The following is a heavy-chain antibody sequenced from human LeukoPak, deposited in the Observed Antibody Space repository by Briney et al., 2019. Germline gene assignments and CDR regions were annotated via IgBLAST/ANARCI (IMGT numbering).Heavy chain of an antibody. Sequence: KPSETLSLTCTVSGGSISSYSWSWIRQPAGKGLEWIGRIYSSGSTNHNPSLKSRVPMSVDTSQNQFSLRLSSVTAADTAVYYCARGPPYYYDSSGYQSYYFDYWGQGTLVTVSS. CDR2: IYSSGST. D-gene: IGHD3-22*01. CDR1: GGSISSYS. V-gene: IGHV4-4*07. CDR3: ARGPPYYYDSSGYQSYYFDY. J-gene: IGHJ4*02.